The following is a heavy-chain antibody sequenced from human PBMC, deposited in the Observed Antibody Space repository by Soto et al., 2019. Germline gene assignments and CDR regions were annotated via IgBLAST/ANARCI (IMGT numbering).Heavy chain of an antibody. CDR2: ISSSSSTI. CDR1: GFTFSSYS. D-gene: IGHD6-13*01. J-gene: IGHJ5*02. Sequence: EVQLVESGGGLVQPGGSLRLSCAASGFTFSSYSMNWVRQAPGKGLEWVSYISSSSSTIYYADSVKGRFTISRDNAKKSLYRQMNSLRAEDTSVYYCARHPERIAEIGWFGPWGHGTLVTVSS. CDR3: ARHPERIAEIGWFGP. V-gene: IGHV3-48*01.